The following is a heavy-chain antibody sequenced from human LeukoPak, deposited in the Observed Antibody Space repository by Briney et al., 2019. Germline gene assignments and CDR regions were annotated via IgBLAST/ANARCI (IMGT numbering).Heavy chain of an antibody. V-gene: IGHV4-34*01. J-gene: IGHJ6*03. CDR1: GGSFSGYY. CDR2: INHSGST. Sequence: SETLSLTCAVYGGSFSGYYWSWIRQPPGKGLEWIGEINHSGSTNYNPSLKSRVTISVDTSKNQFSLKLSSVTAADTAVYYCAREALGYCSRTSCSFHYYYYMDVWGKGTTVTVSS. CDR3: AREALGYCSRTSCSFHYYYYMDV. D-gene: IGHD2-2*01.